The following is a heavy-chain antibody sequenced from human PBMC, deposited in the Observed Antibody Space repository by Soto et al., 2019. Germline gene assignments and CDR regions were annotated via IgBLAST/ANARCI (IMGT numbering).Heavy chain of an antibody. CDR3: TSSDGRSGVDY. CDR1: GFTFSGST. V-gene: IGHV3-73*02. J-gene: IGHJ4*02. Sequence: EVHLVESGGSLVQPGGFLKLSCAASGFTFSGSTMHWVRQASGTGLEWLGQIRSRANNYATTYAASVEGRFTISGDDSKNTAYLQMSSLRSEDTAVYFCTSSDGRSGVDYWGQGTLVAVSS. CDR2: IRSRANNYAT. D-gene: IGHD3-3*01.